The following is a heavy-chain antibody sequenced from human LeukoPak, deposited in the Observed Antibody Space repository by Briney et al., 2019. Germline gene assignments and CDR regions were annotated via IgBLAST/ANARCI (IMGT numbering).Heavy chain of an antibody. J-gene: IGHJ3*02. V-gene: IGHV4-34*03. Sequence: PSETLSLTCAVYGGSFSGYYWSWIRQPPGKGLEWIGEINHSGSTNYNPSLKSRVTISVDTSKNQFSLRLSSLTAADTAVYYCLSRSWFHPAGAFDIWGQGTMVTVSS. CDR1: GGSFSGYY. CDR2: INHSGST. CDR3: LSRSWFHPAGAFDI. D-gene: IGHD6-13*01.